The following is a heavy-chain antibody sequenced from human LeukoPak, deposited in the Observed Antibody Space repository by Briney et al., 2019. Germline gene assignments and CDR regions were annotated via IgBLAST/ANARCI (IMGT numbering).Heavy chain of an antibody. CDR3: AKACHYGGGGMDV. CDR1: GFTFDDYA. J-gene: IGHJ6*02. CDR2: ISWNSGSI. D-gene: IGHD4-23*01. V-gene: IGHV3-9*01. Sequence: PGGSLRLSCAASGFTFDDYAMHWVRQAPGKGLEWVSGISWNSGSIGYADSVKGRFTISRDNAKNSLYLQMNSLRAEDTALYYCAKACHYGGGGMDVWGQGTTVTVSS.